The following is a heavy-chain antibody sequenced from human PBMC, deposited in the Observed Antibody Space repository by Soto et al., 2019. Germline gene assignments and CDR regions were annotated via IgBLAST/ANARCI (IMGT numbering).Heavy chain of an antibody. CDR3: ARGSRPTDYGDRLWFDP. V-gene: IGHV1-3*01. CDR1: GYTFTSYA. CDR2: INAGNGNT. D-gene: IGHD4-17*01. Sequence: QVQLVQSGAEVKKPGASVKVSCKASGYTFTSYAMHWVRQAPGQRLEWMGWINAGNGNTKYSQKFQGRVTITRDTSASTAYMELSSLRSEDTAVYYCARGSRPTDYGDRLWFDPWGQGTLVTVSS. J-gene: IGHJ5*02.